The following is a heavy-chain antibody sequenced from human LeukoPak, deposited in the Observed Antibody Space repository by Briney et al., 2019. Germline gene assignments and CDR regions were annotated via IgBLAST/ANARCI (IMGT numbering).Heavy chain of an antibody. CDR1: GFTFSSYA. CDR2: ISGSGGDT. V-gene: IGHV3-23*01. J-gene: IGHJ4*02. CDR3: ANGLVQIDY. Sequence: GGSLRLSCAASGFTFSSYAMSWVRQAPGKGLEWVSGISGSGGDTYYADSVKGRFTISRDKSKNTLYLQMNSLRAEDTAEYYCANGLVQIDYWGQGTLVTVSS.